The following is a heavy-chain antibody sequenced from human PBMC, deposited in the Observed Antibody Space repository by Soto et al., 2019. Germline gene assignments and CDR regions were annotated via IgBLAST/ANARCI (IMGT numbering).Heavy chain of an antibody. CDR3: ARRRGSSGLNWFDP. CDR1: GGSIISISYY. J-gene: IGHJ5*02. Sequence: QLQLQESGPGLVKPSETLSLTCTVSGGSIISISYYWGWIRQPPLKGLEWIGIIYYSGITYYNPSLNGRVTISVATSKTQFSLKLSSVNAEDTAVYYCARRRGSSGLNWFDPWGQGTLVTVSS. CDR2: IYYSGIT. D-gene: IGHD6-19*01. V-gene: IGHV4-39*01.